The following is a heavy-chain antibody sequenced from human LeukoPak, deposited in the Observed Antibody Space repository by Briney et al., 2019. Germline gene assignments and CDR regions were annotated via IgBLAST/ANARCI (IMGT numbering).Heavy chain of an antibody. CDR1: GGSISSGGYY. CDR2: IYHSGST. J-gene: IGHJ3*02. CDR3: ARRSSSSRAFDI. V-gene: IGHV4-30-2*01. D-gene: IGHD6-6*01. Sequence: SETLSLTCTVSGGSISSGGYYWSWIRQPPGKGLEWIGYIYHSGSTYYNPSLKSRVTISVDRSKNQFSLKLSSVTAADTAVYYCARRSSSSRAFDIWGQGTMVTVSS.